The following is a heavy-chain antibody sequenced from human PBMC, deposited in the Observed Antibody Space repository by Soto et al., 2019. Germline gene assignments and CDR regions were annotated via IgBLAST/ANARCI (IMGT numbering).Heavy chain of an antibody. CDR3: ARGRLEPSTFPFDP. Sequence: SVKVSCKASGGTFSSYAISWVRQAPGQGLEWMGGIIPIFGTANYAQKFQGRVTITADESTSTAYMELSSLRSEDTAVYYCARGRLEPSTFPFDPWGQGTLVTVSS. CDR1: GGTFSSYA. V-gene: IGHV1-69*13. CDR2: IIPIFGTA. J-gene: IGHJ5*02. D-gene: IGHD1-1*01.